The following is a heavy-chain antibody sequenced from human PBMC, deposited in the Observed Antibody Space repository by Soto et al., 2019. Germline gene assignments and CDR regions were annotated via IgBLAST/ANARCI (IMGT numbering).Heavy chain of an antibody. J-gene: IGHJ4*02. D-gene: IGHD3-9*01. CDR1: GFTFSSYG. CDR3: AKSAVAYDILTGFLQ. CDR2: ISYDGSNK. V-gene: IGHV3-30*18. Sequence: GGSLRLSCAASGFTFSSYGMHWVRQAPGKGLEWVAVISYDGSNKYYADSLKGRFTISRDNSKNTLYLQMNSLRPEDTAVYYCAKSAVAYDILTGFLQWGQGTLVTVSS.